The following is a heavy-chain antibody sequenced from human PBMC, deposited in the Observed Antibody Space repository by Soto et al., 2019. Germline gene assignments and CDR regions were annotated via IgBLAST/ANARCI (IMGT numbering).Heavy chain of an antibody. CDR1: GGTFSSYA. J-gene: IGHJ6*02. V-gene: IGHV1-69*13. Sequence: ASVKVSCKASGGTFSSYAISWVRQAPGQGLEWMGGIIPIFGTANYAQKFQGRVTITADESTSTAYMELSSLRSEDTAVYYCARARLVGATPIYYYYHGMDVWGQGTTVTLSS. CDR2: IIPIFGTA. D-gene: IGHD1-26*01. CDR3: ARARLVGATPIYYYYHGMDV.